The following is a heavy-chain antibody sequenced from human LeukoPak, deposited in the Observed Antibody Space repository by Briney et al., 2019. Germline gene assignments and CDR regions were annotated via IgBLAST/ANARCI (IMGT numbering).Heavy chain of an antibody. CDR2: INSDGSST. CDR3: ARRSSGWSFDI. V-gene: IGHV3-74*01. J-gene: IGHJ3*02. D-gene: IGHD6-19*01. Sequence: GSLRLSCAASGFTFSSYAMSWVRQAPGKGLVWVSRINSDGSSTSYADSVKGRFTISRDNAKNTLYLQMNSLRAEDTAVYYCARRSSGWSFDIWGQGTMVTVSS. CDR1: GFTFSSYA.